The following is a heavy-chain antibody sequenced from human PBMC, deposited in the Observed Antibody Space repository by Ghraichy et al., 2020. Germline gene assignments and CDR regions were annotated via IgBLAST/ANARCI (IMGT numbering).Heavy chain of an antibody. Sequence: SETLSLTCTVSGGSISSYYWSWIRQPPGKGLEWIGYIYYSGSTNYNPSLKSRVTISVDTSKNQFSLKLSSVTAADTAVYYCARSSRSYGSGSYYFDYWGQGTLVTVSS. J-gene: IGHJ4*02. CDR2: IYYSGST. CDR3: ARSSRSYGSGSYYFDY. CDR1: GGSISSYY. V-gene: IGHV4-59*01. D-gene: IGHD3-10*01.